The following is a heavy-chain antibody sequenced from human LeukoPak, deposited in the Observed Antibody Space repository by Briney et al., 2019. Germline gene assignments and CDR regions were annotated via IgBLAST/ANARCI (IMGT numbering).Heavy chain of an antibody. Sequence: SETLSLTCTVSGGSISSYYWSWIRQPPGKGLEWIGYIYYSGSTNYNPSLKSRVTISVDTSKNQFSLKLSSVTAADTAVYYCARDGYSGSYSHDAFDIRGQGTMVTVSS. J-gene: IGHJ3*02. D-gene: IGHD1-26*01. CDR1: GGSISSYY. CDR2: IYYSGST. CDR3: ARDGYSGSYSHDAFDI. V-gene: IGHV4-59*01.